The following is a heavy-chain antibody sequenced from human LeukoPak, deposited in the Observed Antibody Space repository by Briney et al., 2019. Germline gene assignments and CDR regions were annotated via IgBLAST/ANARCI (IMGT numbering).Heavy chain of an antibody. CDR1: GFTFSSYD. J-gene: IGHJ6*02. Sequence: KSGGSLRLSCAASGFTFSSYDLSWIRQAPGKGLEWVSYISSSGSTIYYADSVKGRFTISRDNAKNSLYLQMNSLRAEDTAVYYCARDQGYYDSSGYNGMDVWGQGTTVTVSS. CDR2: ISSSGSTI. D-gene: IGHD3-22*01. CDR3: ARDQGYYDSSGYNGMDV. V-gene: IGHV3-11*01.